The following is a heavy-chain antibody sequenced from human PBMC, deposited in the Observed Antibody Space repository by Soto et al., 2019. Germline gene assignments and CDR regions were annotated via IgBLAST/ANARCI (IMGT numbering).Heavy chain of an antibody. CDR2: IIPIFGTA. D-gene: IGHD3-3*01. CDR1: GGTFSSYA. J-gene: IGHJ4*02. CDR3: ARVTLGTRGKTYYDFWSGYYDY. V-gene: IGHV1-69*13. Sequence: SVKVSCKASGGTFSSYAISWLRQAPGQGLEWMGGIIPIFGTANYAQKFQGRVTITADESTSTAYMELSSLRSEDTAVYYCARVTLGTRGKTYYDFWSGYYDYWGQGTLVTVSS.